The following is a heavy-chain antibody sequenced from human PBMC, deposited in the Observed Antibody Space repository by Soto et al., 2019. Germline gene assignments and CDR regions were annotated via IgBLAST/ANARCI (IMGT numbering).Heavy chain of an antibody. CDR1: GFTFSSYA. J-gene: IGHJ4*02. D-gene: IGHD3-10*01. Sequence: PGGSLRLSCAASGFTFSSYAMSWLRQDPGKGLEWVSAISGSGGSTYYADSVKGRFTISRDNSKNTLYLQMNSLRAEDTAVYYCARHGDDVRDFDYWGQGTLVTVSS. CDR3: ARHGDDVRDFDY. CDR2: ISGSGGST. V-gene: IGHV3-23*01.